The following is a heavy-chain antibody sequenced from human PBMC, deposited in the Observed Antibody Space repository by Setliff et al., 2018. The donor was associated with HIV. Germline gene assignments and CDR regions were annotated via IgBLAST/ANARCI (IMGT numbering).Heavy chain of an antibody. D-gene: IGHD6-13*01. V-gene: IGHV3-30*04. CDR2: ISFDGSNK. CDR3: VRDRGTGTWYEGNCFDP. Sequence: GGSLRLSCVASGFTFSSYAMNWVRQAPGKGLEWLAVISFDGSNKYFADSVKGRFTISRDNSKNTVSLQMNSLRPEDTAVYYCVRDRGTGTWYEGNCFDPWGQGTLVTVSS. CDR1: GFTFSSYA. J-gene: IGHJ5*02.